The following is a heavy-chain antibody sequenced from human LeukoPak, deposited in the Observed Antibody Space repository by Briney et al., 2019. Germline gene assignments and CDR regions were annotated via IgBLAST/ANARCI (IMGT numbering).Heavy chain of an antibody. D-gene: IGHD5-18*01. CDR2: INGDASST. Sequence: GGSLRLSCAASGLTLNGYWMHWVRQAPGKGLVWVSRINGDASSTSYADSVKGRFTIFRDNAKSTLYLQMNSLRVEDTAVYYCARARGNTYGYFEYWGQGTLVTVSS. V-gene: IGHV3-74*01. CDR3: ARARGNTYGYFEY. J-gene: IGHJ4*02. CDR1: GLTLNGYW.